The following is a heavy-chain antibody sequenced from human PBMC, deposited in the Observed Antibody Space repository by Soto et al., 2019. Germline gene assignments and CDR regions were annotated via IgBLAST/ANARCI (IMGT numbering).Heavy chain of an antibody. D-gene: IGHD3-16*01. Sequence: VGSLRLSCAASGFKFSSYAMSWVRQAPGKGLEWVSLISATGGGTYYADSVKGRFTISRDNSDNTLYLQVHSLRAKDTAVYYCAKDRRAGGNAAFYFDFWGQGAQVTVSS. CDR2: ISATGGGT. V-gene: IGHV3-23*01. CDR3: AKDRRAGGNAAFYFDF. CDR1: GFKFSSYA. J-gene: IGHJ5*01.